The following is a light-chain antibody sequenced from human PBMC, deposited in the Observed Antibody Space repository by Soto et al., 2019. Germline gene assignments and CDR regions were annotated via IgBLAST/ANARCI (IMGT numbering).Light chain of an antibody. J-gene: IGKJ5*01. V-gene: IGKV3-20*01. Sequence: DIVLTQSPGTLSLSPGERATLSCRASQNVRNTYLAWYQQKAGQAPRLLIYAASSRATGIPDRFSGSGSGTDFTLTINRLEPEDFAVYYCQLYGISPHFGQGTRLEI. CDR3: QLYGISPH. CDR1: QNVRNTY. CDR2: AAS.